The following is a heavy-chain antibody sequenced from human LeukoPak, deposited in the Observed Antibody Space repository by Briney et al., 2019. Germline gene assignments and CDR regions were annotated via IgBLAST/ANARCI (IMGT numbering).Heavy chain of an antibody. D-gene: IGHD2-21*02. J-gene: IGHJ4*02. CDR1: GFTFSTNA. CDR3: AKGEAYCGGDCYPD. Sequence: GGSLRLSCAGSGFTFSTNAMSWVRQAQGKGLEGGSSISGGSGGSTYYADSVKGRFTISRDSSKNTRYLQMNSLRAEDTAVYYCAKGEAYCGGDCYPDWGQGTLVTVSS. V-gene: IGHV3-23*01. CDR2: ISGGSGGST.